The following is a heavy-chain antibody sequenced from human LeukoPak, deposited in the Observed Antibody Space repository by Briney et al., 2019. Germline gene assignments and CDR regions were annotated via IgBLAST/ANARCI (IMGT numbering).Heavy chain of an antibody. CDR3: TRGSYYDILTGPFQH. Sequence: GGSLRLSCTASGFTFGDYAMSWVRQAPGKGLEWVGFIRSKAYGGTTEYAASVKGRFTISRDDSKSIAYLQMNSLKTEDTAVYYCTRGSYYDILTGPFQHWGQGTLVTVSS. V-gene: IGHV3-49*04. CDR2: IRSKAYGGTT. CDR1: GFTFGDYA. D-gene: IGHD3-9*01. J-gene: IGHJ1*01.